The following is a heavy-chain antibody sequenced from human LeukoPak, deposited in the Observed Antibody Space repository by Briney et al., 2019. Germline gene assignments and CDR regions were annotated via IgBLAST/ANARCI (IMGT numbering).Heavy chain of an antibody. J-gene: IGHJ4*02. D-gene: IGHD5-18*01. CDR2: ISASGRGT. Sequence: GGPLRLSCAGSGFNFSSFVMTWVRQAPGKGLEWVSSISASGRGTYYADSVKGRFTISRDNSKNTLYLQMNSLRAEDTAVYYCAKDSAYSGGPFAGGFDHWGQGTLVTVSA. CDR1: GFNFSSFV. V-gene: IGHV3-23*01. CDR3: AKDSAYSGGPFAGGFDH.